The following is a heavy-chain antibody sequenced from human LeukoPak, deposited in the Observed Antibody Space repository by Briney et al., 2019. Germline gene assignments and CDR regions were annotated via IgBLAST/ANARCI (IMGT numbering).Heavy chain of an antibody. J-gene: IGHJ4*02. V-gene: IGHV1-2*02. CDR2: IHPNSGGT. D-gene: IGHD3-22*01. Sequence: SVKVSCKAYGSTFTGYYMHWVRPAPGQGLEWMGWIHPNSGGTNYAQKFQGRVTMTRDTSISTAYMELSRLRSDDTAVYYCARNFGGYYYDSSGYFDAFDYWGQGTLVTVSS. CDR3: ARNFGGYYYDSSGYFDAFDY. CDR1: GSTFTGYY.